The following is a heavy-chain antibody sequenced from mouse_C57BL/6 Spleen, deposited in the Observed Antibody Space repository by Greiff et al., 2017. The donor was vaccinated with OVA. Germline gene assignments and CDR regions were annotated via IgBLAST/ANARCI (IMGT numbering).Heavy chain of an antibody. CDR3: ARNPHYYGSSYDYAMDY. Sequence: VQLQQSGPELVKPGASVKISCKASGYTFTDYYMNWVKQSHGKSLEWIGDINPNNGGTSYNQKFKGKATLTVDKSSSTAYMELRSLTSEDSAVYYCARNPHYYGSSYDYAMDYWGQGTSVTVSS. CDR2: INPNNGGT. J-gene: IGHJ4*01. D-gene: IGHD1-1*01. V-gene: IGHV1-26*01. CDR1: GYTFTDYY.